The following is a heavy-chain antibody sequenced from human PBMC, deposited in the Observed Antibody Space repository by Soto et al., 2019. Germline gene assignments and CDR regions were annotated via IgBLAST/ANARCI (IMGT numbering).Heavy chain of an antibody. V-gene: IGHV3-30*18. J-gene: IGHJ4*02. CDR1: GFTXSNYA. Sequence: SLRLSCAASGFTXSNYAIHWVRQAPGKGLEWVAVIASDGKDKRYVDSAKGRFTISRDNSKNTVYLQMDSLRGEDTAVYYCAKDGTIGAAEYFFDFWGQGSLVTVSS. D-gene: IGHD6-13*01. CDR2: IASDGKDK. CDR3: AKDGTIGAAEYFFDF.